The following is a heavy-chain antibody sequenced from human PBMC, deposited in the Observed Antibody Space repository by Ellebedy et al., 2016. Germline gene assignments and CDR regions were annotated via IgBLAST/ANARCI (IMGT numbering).Heavy chain of an antibody. Sequence: ASVKVSCKASGYTFTSYGVTWVRQAPGQGLEWMGWISVYNDDRNYAQKLQGRVTMTTDTSTSTAYMELRSLRSDDTAVYYCARGVVAATQDFWGPGTLVTVSS. V-gene: IGHV1-18*01. CDR1: GYTFTSYG. J-gene: IGHJ4*02. D-gene: IGHD2-15*01. CDR3: ARGVVAATQDF. CDR2: ISVYNDDR.